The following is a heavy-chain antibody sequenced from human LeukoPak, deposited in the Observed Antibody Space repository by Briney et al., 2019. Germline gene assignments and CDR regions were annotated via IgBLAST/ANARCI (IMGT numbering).Heavy chain of an antibody. CDR3: ARSTVRNGRRVLFDY. V-gene: IGHV4-61*02. J-gene: IGHJ4*02. D-gene: IGHD1-1*01. Sequence: SQTLSLTCTVSGGSISSGSYYWSWIRQPAGKGLEWIGRIYTSGSTNYNPSLKSRVTISVDTSKNQFSLKLSSVTAADTAVYYCARSTVRNGRRVLFDYWGQGTLVTVSS. CDR2: IYTSGST. CDR1: GGSISSGSYY.